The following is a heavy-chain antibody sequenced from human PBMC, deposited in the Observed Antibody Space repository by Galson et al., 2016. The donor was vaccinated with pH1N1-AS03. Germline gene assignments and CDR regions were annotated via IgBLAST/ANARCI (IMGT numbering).Heavy chain of an antibody. Sequence: PALVKPTQTLTLTCTFSGFSLTTSAVGVVWIRQPPGKALEWLALIYWDDDKRYNSSLKSRLTITKDTSKNQVVLTMTNMDPVDTATYYCARTAGWLPDFWGPGTLVTVSS. J-gene: IGHJ4*02. CDR1: GFSLTTSAVG. CDR3: ARTAGWLPDF. CDR2: IYWDDDK. V-gene: IGHV2-5*02. D-gene: IGHD3-9*01.